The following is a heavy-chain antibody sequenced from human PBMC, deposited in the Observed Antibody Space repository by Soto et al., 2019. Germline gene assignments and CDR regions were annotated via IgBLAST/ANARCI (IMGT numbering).Heavy chain of an antibody. CDR3: ARDSRHVLRFLEWLNNGMDV. D-gene: IGHD3-3*01. V-gene: IGHV3-21*01. CDR1: GFTFSSYS. Sequence: GGSLSLSCAASGFTFSSYSMNWVRQAPGKGLEWVSSISSSSSYIYYADSVKGRFTISRDNAKNSLYLQMNSLRAEDTAVYYCARDSRHVLRFLEWLNNGMDVWGQGTTVTVSS. CDR2: ISSSSSYI. J-gene: IGHJ6*02.